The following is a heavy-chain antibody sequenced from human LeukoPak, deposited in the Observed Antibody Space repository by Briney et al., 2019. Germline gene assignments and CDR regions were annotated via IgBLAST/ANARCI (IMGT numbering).Heavy chain of an antibody. CDR2: INPNSGGT. D-gene: IGHD6-19*01. CDR1: GYTFSGYY. CDR3: AKLLPVAAPELSSRCNP. J-gene: IGHJ5*02. V-gene: IGHV1-2*02. Sequence: ASVKVSCKASGYTFSGYYIHWVRQAPGQGLEWMGWINPNSGGTNYAQNFQGRVTMTRDTSISTAYMELSRLRSDDTAVYYCAKLLPVAAPELSSRCNPGEQGTPVTFFS.